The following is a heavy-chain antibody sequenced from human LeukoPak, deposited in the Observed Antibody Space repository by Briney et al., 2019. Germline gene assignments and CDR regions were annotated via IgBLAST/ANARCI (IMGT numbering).Heavy chain of an antibody. Sequence: ASVKVSCKASGYTFTSYDINWVRQATGQGLEWMGWMNPNSGNTGYAQKFQGRVTITRNTSISTAYMELSSLRSEDTAVYYCARGRYDSSGYYDDAFDIWGQGTMVTVSS. CDR1: GYTFTSYD. CDR3: ARGRYDSSGYYDDAFDI. CDR2: MNPNSGNT. D-gene: IGHD3-22*01. V-gene: IGHV1-8*03. J-gene: IGHJ3*02.